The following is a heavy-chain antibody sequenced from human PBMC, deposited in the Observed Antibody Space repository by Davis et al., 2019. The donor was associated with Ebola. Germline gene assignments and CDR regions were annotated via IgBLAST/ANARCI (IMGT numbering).Heavy chain of an antibody. J-gene: IGHJ3*02. CDR3: ARVQYNWNYGSFDI. V-gene: IGHV1-2*06. D-gene: IGHD1-7*01. Sequence: ASVQVSCKASGYTFTGYYMHWVRQAPGQGLEWMGRINPNSGGTNYAQKFQGRVTMTRDTSISTAYMELSRLRSDDTAVYYCARVQYNWNYGSFDIWGQGTMVTVSS. CDR2: INPNSGGT. CDR1: GYTFTGYY.